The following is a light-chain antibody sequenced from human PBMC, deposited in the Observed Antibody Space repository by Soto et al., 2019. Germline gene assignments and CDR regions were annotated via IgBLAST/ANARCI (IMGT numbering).Light chain of an antibody. V-gene: IGLV2-14*01. J-gene: IGLJ2*01. CDR2: EVG. Sequence: QSVLTQPASVSGSPGQSITISCTGTSSDIDTYIYVSWYLQHPGKAPKLLIYEVGNRPSGVSNRFSGSKSGTTASLTISGLQAEDEADYYCSSYTSSNSVVFGGGTKLTVL. CDR1: SSDIDTYIY. CDR3: SSYTSSNSVV.